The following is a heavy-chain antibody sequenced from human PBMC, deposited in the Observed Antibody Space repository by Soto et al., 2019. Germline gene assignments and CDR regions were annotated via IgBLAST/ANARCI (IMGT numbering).Heavy chain of an antibody. CDR2: IYYLGRT. D-gene: IGHD6-13*01. CDR3: AKAWQQLMYWYFDL. J-gene: IGHJ2*01. Sequence: SETLSLTCTVDSISTYYWNWIRQTPGKGLEWIGYIYYLGRTNYNRSLKGRVTISIDTSKNHFSLKLSSVTAADTAVYYCAKAWQQLMYWYFDLWGRGTLVTVSS. V-gene: IGHV4-59*08. CDR1: DSISTYY.